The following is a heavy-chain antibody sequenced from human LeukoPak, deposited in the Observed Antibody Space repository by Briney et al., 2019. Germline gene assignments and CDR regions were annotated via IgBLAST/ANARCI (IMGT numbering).Heavy chain of an antibody. J-gene: IGHJ5*02. D-gene: IGHD5-12*01. V-gene: IGHV4-39*01. CDR1: GFTFSNYVMH. CDR2: IYYSGST. CDR3: GRQWLRLTNWFDP. Sequence: GSLRLSCSGSGFTFSNYVMHWVRQPPGKGLEWIGSIYYSGSTYYNPSLKSRVTISVDTSKNQFSLKVRSVTAADTAVYYCGRQWLRLTNWFDPWGQGTLVTVSS.